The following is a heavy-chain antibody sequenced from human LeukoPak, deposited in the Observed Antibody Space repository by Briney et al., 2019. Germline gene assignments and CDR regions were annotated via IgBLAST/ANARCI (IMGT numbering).Heavy chain of an antibody. CDR3: ARFSNYYDSAVHYLDF. V-gene: IGHV4-59*01. CDR2: IYYTGST. Sequence: PSETLSLTCTVSGGSISGYYWSWIRQSPGKGLESLGFIYYTGSTNYNPSLRSRVSISLDTPKNQFPLRLTSVTAADTAVYYCARFSNYYDSAVHYLDFWGQGTLVSVSS. J-gene: IGHJ4*02. D-gene: IGHD3-22*01. CDR1: GGSISGYY.